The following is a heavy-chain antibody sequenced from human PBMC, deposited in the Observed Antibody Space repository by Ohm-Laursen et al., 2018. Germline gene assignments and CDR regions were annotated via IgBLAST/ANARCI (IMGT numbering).Heavy chain of an antibody. J-gene: IGHJ3*02. V-gene: IGHV3-7*01. CDR1: GFIFSNYW. CDR2: IRKDGGET. CDR3: ARDPTFHAFDI. Sequence: SLRLSCAASGFIFSNYWMTWVRQAPGKGLEWVANIRKDGGETHYVDSVKGRFTISRDNAKNSLYLQINSLKGEDTAVYFCARDPTFHAFDIWGQGTMVTVSS. D-gene: IGHD2/OR15-2a*01.